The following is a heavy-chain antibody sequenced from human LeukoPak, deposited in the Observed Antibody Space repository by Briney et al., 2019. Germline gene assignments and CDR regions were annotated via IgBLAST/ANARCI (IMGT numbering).Heavy chain of an antibody. CDR3: ARGKEPVAGSLSHFDY. V-gene: IGHV3-21*01. CDR2: ISSRSSYI. D-gene: IGHD6-19*01. Sequence: GGSLRLSCAASGFTFSSYSMNWVRQAPGKGLEWVSSISSRSSYIDYADSLKGRFTISRDNAKSSLYLQMNSLRAEDTAVYYCARGKEPVAGSLSHFDYWGQGTLVTVSS. CDR1: GFTFSSYS. J-gene: IGHJ4*02.